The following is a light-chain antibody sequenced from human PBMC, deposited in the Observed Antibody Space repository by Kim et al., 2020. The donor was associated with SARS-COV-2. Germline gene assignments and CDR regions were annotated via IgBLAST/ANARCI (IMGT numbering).Light chain of an antibody. CDR2: EVS. J-gene: IGLJ3*02. CDR3: CSYAGSSTSV. CDR1: SSDVGSYNL. Sequence: QSDLTQPASVSGSPGQSITISCTGTSSDVGSYNLVSWYQQHPGKVPKLMIYEVSKRPSGVSNRFSGSKSGNTASLTISGLQAEDEADYYCCSYAGSSTSVFGGGTQLAVL. V-gene: IGLV2-23*02.